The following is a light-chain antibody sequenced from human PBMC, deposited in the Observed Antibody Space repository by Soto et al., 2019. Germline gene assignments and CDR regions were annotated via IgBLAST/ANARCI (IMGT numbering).Light chain of an antibody. CDR2: GAS. J-gene: IGKJ1*01. Sequence: EIALTQSPATLSLSPGERATLSCRASPSVPNYVAWYQQKPGQAPRLLIYGASTRATGIPARFSGSGSGTEFTLTISSLQSEDFAVYYCQQYNNWPPWTFGQGTKVDIK. CDR1: PSVPNY. V-gene: IGKV3-15*01. CDR3: QQYNNWPPWT.